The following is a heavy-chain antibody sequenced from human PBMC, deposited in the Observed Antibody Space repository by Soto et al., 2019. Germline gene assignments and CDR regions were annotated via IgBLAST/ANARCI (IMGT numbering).Heavy chain of an antibody. CDR3: ARGNKAYNCNCRCNVYYYYGMDV. CDR2: IYHSGST. V-gene: IGHV4-4*02. J-gene: IGHJ6*02. D-gene: IGHD1-7*01. CDR1: GGSISSSNW. Sequence: PSETLSLTCAVSGGSISSSNWWSWVRQPPGKGLEWIGEIYHSGSTNYNPSLKSRVTISVDKSKNQFSLKLSSVTAAATAVYYWARGNKAYNCNCRCNVYYYYGMDVWGQGTTVTVSS.